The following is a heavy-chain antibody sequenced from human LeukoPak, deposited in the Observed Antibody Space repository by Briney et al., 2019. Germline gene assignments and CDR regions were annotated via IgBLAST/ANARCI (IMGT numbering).Heavy chain of an antibody. CDR3: ARGQVWAHDY. V-gene: IGHV3-74*01. D-gene: IGHD5-18*01. J-gene: IGHJ4*02. Sequence: GGSLRLSCAASGFTFSSYWMHWVRQAPGKGLVWVSRINSDGITTNYADSVKGRFTISRDNAKNTLYLQMNSLRAEDTAVYYCARGQVWAHDYWGQGTLVTVSS. CDR1: GFTFSSYW. CDR2: INSDGITT.